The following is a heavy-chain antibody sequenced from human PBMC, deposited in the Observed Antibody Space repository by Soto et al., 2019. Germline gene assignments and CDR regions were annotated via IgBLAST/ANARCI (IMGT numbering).Heavy chain of an antibody. V-gene: IGHV3-23*01. Sequence: EVQLLESGGGLVQPGGSLRLSCAASGITFTAYAMSWVRQAPGKGLEWVSSNSGSGGSTYYADSVKGRLTISRDNSKNTLYLQMNSLRAEDTAVYYCATIIIPAATNFYWGQGTLVTVSS. CDR2: NSGSGGST. D-gene: IGHD2-2*01. CDR3: ATIIIPAATNFY. CDR1: GITFTAYA. J-gene: IGHJ4*02.